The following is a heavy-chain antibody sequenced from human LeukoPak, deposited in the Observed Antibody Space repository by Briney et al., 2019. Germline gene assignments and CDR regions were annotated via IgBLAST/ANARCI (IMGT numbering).Heavy chain of an antibody. CDR3: ARSPDYGDYFDY. J-gene: IGHJ4*02. D-gene: IGHD4-17*01. CDR2: IYYSGST. CDR1: GGSISSYY. Sequence: SETLSLTCTVSGGSISSYYWSWIRQPPGKGLEWIGYIYYSGSTNYNPSLKSRVTISVDTSKNQFSLKLSSVTAADTAVYYCARSPDYGDYFDYWGQGTLVIVSS. V-gene: IGHV4-59*01.